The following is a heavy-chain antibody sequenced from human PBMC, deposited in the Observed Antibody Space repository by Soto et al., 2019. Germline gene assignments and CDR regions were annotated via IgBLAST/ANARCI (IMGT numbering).Heavy chain of an antibody. V-gene: IGHV4-31*03. Sequence: SETLSLTSTVSGGSISSGGYYWSWIRQHPGKGLEWIGYIYYSGSTYYNPSLKSRVTISVDTSKNQFSLKLSSVTAADTAVYYCARGSGFEAQSLYFGHNWFDPWGQGTLVTVSS. J-gene: IGHJ5*02. D-gene: IGHD3-10*01. CDR1: GGSISSGGYY. CDR3: ARGSGFEAQSLYFGHNWFDP. CDR2: IYYSGST.